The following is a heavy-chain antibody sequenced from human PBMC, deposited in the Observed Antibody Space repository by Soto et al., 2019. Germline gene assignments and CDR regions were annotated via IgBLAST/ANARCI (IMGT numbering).Heavy chain of an antibody. J-gene: IGHJ6*02. CDR1: GASINTVPYY. D-gene: IGHD3-22*01. CDR3: ATTFDSSGYYHNFGMDV. V-gene: IGHV4-39*01. Sequence: QLQLRESGPGLVKPSGTLSLTCTVSGASINTVPYYWGWIRQSPGKGLEWIGSVYYSGFTYYNPSLKSRVTISLDTSKNQFSLEVSSLTAADTALYYCATTFDSSGYYHNFGMDVWGQGTTVTVSS. CDR2: VYYSGFT.